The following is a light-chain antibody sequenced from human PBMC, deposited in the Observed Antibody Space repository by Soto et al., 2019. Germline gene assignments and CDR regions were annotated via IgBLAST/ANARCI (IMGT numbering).Light chain of an antibody. J-gene: IGLJ3*02. CDR2: ELR. CDR3: SSYSSSSTWV. Sequence: QSALTQPTSVSGSPGQSITISCTGASSDVGVYDFVSWYQQHPRKAPKLIIYELRFRPSGVSNRFSGSKSGNTASLTISGLQAEDEADYDCSSYSSSSTWVFGGGTQVTVL. V-gene: IGLV2-14*01. CDR1: SSDVGVYDF.